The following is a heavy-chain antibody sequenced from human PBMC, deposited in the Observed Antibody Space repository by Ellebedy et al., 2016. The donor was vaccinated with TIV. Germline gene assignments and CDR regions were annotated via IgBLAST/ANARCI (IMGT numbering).Heavy chain of an antibody. Sequence: GESLKISCAASGITFSSYAMNWVRQAPGKGLEWVSAISSGGGSTYYADSVKGRFTISRDNSKNTLYLQINSLRAEDTAVYYCAKGVGATWYRGFDSWGQGTLVTVSS. CDR2: ISSGGGST. CDR3: AKGVGATWYRGFDS. D-gene: IGHD1-26*01. V-gene: IGHV3-23*01. CDR1: GITFSSYA. J-gene: IGHJ4*02.